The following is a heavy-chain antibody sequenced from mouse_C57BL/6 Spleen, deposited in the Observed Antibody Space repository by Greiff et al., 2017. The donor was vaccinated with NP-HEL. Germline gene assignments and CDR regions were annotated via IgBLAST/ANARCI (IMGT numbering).Heavy chain of an antibody. CDR3: ARGDYDGFAY. CDR2: FHPYNDDS. J-gene: IGHJ3*01. V-gene: IGHV1-47*01. CDR1: GYTFTTYP. Sequence: VQLQQSGAELVKPGASVKMSCKASGYTFTTYPIEWMKQTPGKSLEWIGIFHPYNDDSKSNEKFKGKATLTVEKSSSTVYLERSQLTSVDSAVYYRARGDYDGFAYWGQGTLVTVSA. D-gene: IGHD2-4*01.